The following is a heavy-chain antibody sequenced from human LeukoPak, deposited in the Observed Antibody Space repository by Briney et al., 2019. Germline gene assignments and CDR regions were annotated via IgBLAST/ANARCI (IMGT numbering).Heavy chain of an antibody. J-gene: IGHJ5*02. CDR1: GGSISSYY. Sequence: SETLSLTCTVSGGSISSYYWSWIRQPPGKGLEWIAYIYYSGSTNYNPSLKSRVTISVDTSKNQFSLKLSSVTAADTAVDYCSRTYYDSGGNWFDPWGQGTLVTVFS. CDR2: IYYSGST. D-gene: IGHD3-16*01. CDR3: SRTYYDSGGNWFDP. V-gene: IGHV4-59*01.